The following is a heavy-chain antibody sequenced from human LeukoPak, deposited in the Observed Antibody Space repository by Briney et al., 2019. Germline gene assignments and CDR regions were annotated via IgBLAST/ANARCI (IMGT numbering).Heavy chain of an antibody. Sequence: SETLSLTCTVSGDSISSGDYYWSWIRQPAGKGLEWIGRIYTSGSTNYNPSLKSRVTMSVDTSKNQFSLKLSSVTAADTAVYYCARVKLGDYAIWFDPWGQGTLVTVSS. J-gene: IGHJ5*02. CDR3: ARVKLGDYAIWFDP. CDR2: IYTSGST. CDR1: GDSISSGDYY. D-gene: IGHD4-17*01. V-gene: IGHV4-61*02.